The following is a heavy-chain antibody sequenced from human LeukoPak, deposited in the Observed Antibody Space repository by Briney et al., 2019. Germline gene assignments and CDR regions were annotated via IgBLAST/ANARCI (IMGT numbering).Heavy chain of an antibody. Sequence: ASVKVSCKASGYTFTSYYMHWVRQAPGQGLEWMGIINPSGGSTSYAQKLQGRVTMTTDTSTSTAYMELRSLRSDDTAVYYCARDHNYGLDYWGQGTLVTVSS. V-gene: IGHV1-46*01. CDR2: INPSGGST. J-gene: IGHJ4*02. CDR1: GYTFTSYY. CDR3: ARDHNYGLDY. D-gene: IGHD3-10*01.